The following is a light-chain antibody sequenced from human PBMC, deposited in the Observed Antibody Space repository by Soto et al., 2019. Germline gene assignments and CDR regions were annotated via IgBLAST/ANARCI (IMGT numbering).Light chain of an antibody. Sequence: IRMTQSPSSLSASTGERVTISCRASQGISSNLAWYQQKPGQAPKLLIYAASTVQSGVPARFSGSGSGTDLTLTISCLESEDFATYYCKQYYSYQLTFGGGTKVEIK. CDR3: KQYYSYQLT. CDR1: QGISSN. CDR2: AAS. V-gene: IGKV1-8*01. J-gene: IGKJ4*01.